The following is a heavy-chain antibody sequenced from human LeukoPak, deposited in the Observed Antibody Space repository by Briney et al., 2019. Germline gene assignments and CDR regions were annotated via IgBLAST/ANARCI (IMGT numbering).Heavy chain of an antibody. D-gene: IGHD3-22*01. J-gene: IGHJ4*02. CDR3: ARDSTLYDSSGYSFGY. CDR1: GGSISSYY. Sequence: SETLSLTCTVSGGSISSYYWSWLRQPPGKGLEWIGYIYYTGSTNYNPSLKSRVTISVDTSKNQFSLKLSSVTAADTAVYYCARDSTLYDSSGYSFGYWGQGTLVTVSS. V-gene: IGHV4-59*01. CDR2: IYYTGST.